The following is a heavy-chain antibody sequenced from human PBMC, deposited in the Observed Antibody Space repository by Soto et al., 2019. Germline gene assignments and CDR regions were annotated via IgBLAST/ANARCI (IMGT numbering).Heavy chain of an antibody. Sequence: QVQLVESGGGVVQPGRSLGLSCEGFGFTFRNHGMHWIRQAPGKGLEWLAVIWYDGSEKYYADSVKGRFTISRDNSRNTLYLQMNSLTVDDTAVYYCARWSNNKVVDPWGQGTVVTVSS. CDR3: ARWSNNKVVDP. CDR2: IWYDGSEK. J-gene: IGHJ5*02. V-gene: IGHV3-33*01. D-gene: IGHD1-26*01. CDR1: GFTFRNHG.